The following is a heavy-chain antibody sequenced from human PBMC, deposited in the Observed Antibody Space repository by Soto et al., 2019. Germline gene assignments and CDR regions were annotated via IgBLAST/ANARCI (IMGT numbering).Heavy chain of an antibody. CDR3: ARSGGTYYDILTGYYTPYYFDY. CDR2: IYYSGST. Sequence: SETLSLTCTVSGGSISSYYWSWIRQPPGKGLEWIGYIYYSGSTNYNPSLKSRVTISVDTSKNQFSLKLSSVTAADTAVYYCARSGGTYYDILTGYYTPYYFDYSGQGTPVTVSS. V-gene: IGHV4-59*01. J-gene: IGHJ4*02. CDR1: GGSISSYY. D-gene: IGHD3-9*01.